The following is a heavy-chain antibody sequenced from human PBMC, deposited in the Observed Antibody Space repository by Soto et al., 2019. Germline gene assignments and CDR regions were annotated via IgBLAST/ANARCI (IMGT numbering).Heavy chain of an antibody. CDR2: ISYDGSNK. CDR1: GFTFSSYG. D-gene: IGHD3-16*01. J-gene: IGHJ6*02. CDR3: AKPGRLGSYDFYGMDV. V-gene: IGHV3-30*18. Sequence: GGSLRLSCAASGFTFSSYGMHWVRQAPGKGLEWVAVISYDGSNKYYADSVKGRFTISRDNSKNTLYLQMNSLRAEDTAVYYCAKPGRLGSYDFYGMDVWGQGTTVTV.